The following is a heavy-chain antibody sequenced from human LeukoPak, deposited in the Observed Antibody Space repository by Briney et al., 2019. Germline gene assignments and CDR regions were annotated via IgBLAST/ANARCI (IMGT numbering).Heavy chain of an antibody. V-gene: IGHV3-33*01. CDR1: GFTFSSYG. CDR2: IWYDGSNK. Sequence: GGSLRLSCAASGFTFSSYGTHWVRQAPGKGLEWVAVIWYDGSNKYYADSVKGRFTISRDNSKNTLYLQMNSLGAEDTAVYYCARDFTPIMTTVTTLDYWGQGTLVTVSS. J-gene: IGHJ4*02. CDR3: ARDFTPIMTTVTTLDY. D-gene: IGHD4-17*01.